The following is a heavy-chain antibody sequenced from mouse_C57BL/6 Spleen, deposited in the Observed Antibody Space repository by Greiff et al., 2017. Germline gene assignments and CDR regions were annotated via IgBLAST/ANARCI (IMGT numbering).Heavy chain of an antibody. D-gene: IGHD2-5*01. CDR2: ISSGSSTI. Sequence: EVKLQESGGGLVKPGGSLKLSCAASGFTFSDYGMHWVRQAPEKGLEWVAYISSGSSTIYYADTVKGRFTISRDNAKNTLFLQMTSLRSEDTAMYYCARGAYSNRGYYAMDYWGQGTSVTVSS. J-gene: IGHJ4*01. CDR1: GFTFSDYG. CDR3: ARGAYSNRGYYAMDY. V-gene: IGHV5-17*01.